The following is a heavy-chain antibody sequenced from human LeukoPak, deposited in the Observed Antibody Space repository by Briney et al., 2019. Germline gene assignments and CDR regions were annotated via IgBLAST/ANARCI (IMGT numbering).Heavy chain of an antibody. CDR3: ARVAGWHWFDP. V-gene: IGHV3-23*01. CDR1: GLTFHIFD. J-gene: IGHJ5*02. D-gene: IGHD6-19*01. CDR2: IRPSGDNT. Sequence: PGGSLRLSCGASGLTFHIFDMSWVRQAPGRGLEWVSSIRPSGDNTYYGDSVKGRFTISRDNSKNTVYLQMNNMRVDDTAVYYCARVAGWHWFDPWGQGTLVTVSS.